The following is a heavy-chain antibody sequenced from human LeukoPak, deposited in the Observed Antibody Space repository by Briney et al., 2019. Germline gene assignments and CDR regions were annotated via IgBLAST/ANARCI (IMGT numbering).Heavy chain of an antibody. CDR3: ARVLGSSSSQPFDY. V-gene: IGHV4-39*07. Sequence: SETLSLTCTVSGGSISSSSYYWGWIRQPPGKGLEWIGSIYYSGTTYYNPSLKSRVTISVDTSKNQFSLKLSSVTAADTAVCYCARVLGSSSSQPFDYWGQGTLVTVSS. D-gene: IGHD6-6*01. J-gene: IGHJ4*02. CDR1: GGSISSSSYY. CDR2: IYYSGTT.